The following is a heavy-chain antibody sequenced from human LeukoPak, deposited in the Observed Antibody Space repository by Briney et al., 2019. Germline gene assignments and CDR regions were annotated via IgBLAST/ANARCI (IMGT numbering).Heavy chain of an antibody. D-gene: IGHD3-22*01. J-gene: IGHJ3*02. Sequence: GASVKVSCKASGYTFTSYDINWVRQATGQGLEWMGWMNPNSGNTGYAQKFQGRVTMTRNTSISTAYMELSSLRSEDMAVYYCARARAYYYDSSGYPPDTVLDCAFDIWGQGTMVTVSS. V-gene: IGHV1-8*01. CDR1: GYTFTSYD. CDR2: MNPNSGNT. CDR3: ARARAYYYDSSGYPPDTVLDCAFDI.